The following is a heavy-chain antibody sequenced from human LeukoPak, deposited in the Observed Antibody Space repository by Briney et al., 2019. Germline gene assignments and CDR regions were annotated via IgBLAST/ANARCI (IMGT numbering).Heavy chain of an antibody. V-gene: IGHV3-30*18. CDR2: VSDDGTKK. D-gene: IGHD5-24*01. Sequence: GGSLRLSCAASGFSFRSYGMHWVRQAPGKGLEWVAFVSDDGTKKYYADSMKGRFTISRDNSKNPLYLQINSLRGEDTAVYHCAKAESITSAWFDHWGQGTLVTVSS. J-gene: IGHJ5*02. CDR3: AKAESITSAWFDH. CDR1: GFSFRSYG.